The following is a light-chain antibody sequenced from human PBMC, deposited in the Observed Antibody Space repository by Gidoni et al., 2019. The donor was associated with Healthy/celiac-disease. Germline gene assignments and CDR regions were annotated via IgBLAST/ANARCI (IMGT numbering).Light chain of an antibody. V-gene: IGKV2-28*01. CDR1: QSLLHSNGYNY. J-gene: IGKJ2*01. CDR2: MGS. CDR3: MRALQAPTYT. Sequence: DIVMTQSPLSLPVTPGEPASISCRSSQSLLHSNGYNYLDWYLQKPGQSPQLLIYMGSNRASGVPDRVRCSGTGSDFTLKISRVEAEDVGVYYCMRALQAPTYTFGQGTKLEIK.